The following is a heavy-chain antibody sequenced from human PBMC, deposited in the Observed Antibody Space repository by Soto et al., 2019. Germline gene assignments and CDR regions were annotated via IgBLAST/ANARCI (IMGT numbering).Heavy chain of an antibody. J-gene: IGHJ4*02. CDR2: FYHSGDTKYNPSLT. CDR3: AREPRQGDRIYYXDS. D-gene: IGHD5-12*01. CDR1: GGSISSYS. Sequence: ENLSLTCTVSGGSISSYSWNWIRQPPGKGLEWIGYFYHSGDTKYNPSLTNYNPSLESRVTISADTSKNQFSLKLTSVTAADTAVYYCAREPRQGDRIYYXDSWGRGSLVTVSS. V-gene: IGHV4-59*01.